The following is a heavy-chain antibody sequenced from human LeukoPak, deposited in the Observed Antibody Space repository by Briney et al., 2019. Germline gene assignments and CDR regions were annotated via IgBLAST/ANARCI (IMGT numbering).Heavy chain of an antibody. CDR1: GFTFSSSG. V-gene: IGHV3-30*03. J-gene: IGHJ6*02. Sequence: GGSLRLSCAASGFTFSSSGMHWVRQAPGKGLQWVAVISYDGSNKYYTNSVKGRFTISRDNSKNTLYLQMNSLRVEDTAVYYCARPYYSNYYYYGMDVWGQGTTVTVSS. D-gene: IGHD4-11*01. CDR2: ISYDGSNK. CDR3: ARPYYSNYYYYGMDV.